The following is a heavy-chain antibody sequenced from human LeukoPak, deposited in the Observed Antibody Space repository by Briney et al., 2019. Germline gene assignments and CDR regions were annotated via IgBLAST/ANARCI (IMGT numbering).Heavy chain of an antibody. CDR3: SRGSGISYGGIDY. V-gene: IGHV1-2*02. Sequence: ASVKVSCKASGYTFTCYYLHWVRQAPGQGLEWMGWIHPKSGDTKYAQKFLGRVTLTRDTSTTIVYMELKWLTSDDTAVYYCSRGSGISYGGIDYWGQGTLVTVSS. J-gene: IGHJ4*02. CDR1: GYTFTCYY. CDR2: IHPKSGDT. D-gene: IGHD5-18*01.